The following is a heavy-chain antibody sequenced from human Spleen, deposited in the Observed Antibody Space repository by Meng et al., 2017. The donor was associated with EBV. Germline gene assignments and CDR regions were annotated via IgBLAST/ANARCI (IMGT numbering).Heavy chain of an antibody. CDR2: IDHSGST. Sequence: QVRLQHWGAGLLKPSETLSLTCAVYGGSFTGYYWTWIRQPPGEGLEWIGEIDHSGSTNHSPSLKSRVTISVDSSKTQFSLKLTSVTAADTAVYYCSSLSDSGFYWGQGTLVTVSS. CDR3: SSLSDSGFY. V-gene: IGHV4-34*01. J-gene: IGHJ4*02. CDR1: GGSFTGYY. D-gene: IGHD2-15*01.